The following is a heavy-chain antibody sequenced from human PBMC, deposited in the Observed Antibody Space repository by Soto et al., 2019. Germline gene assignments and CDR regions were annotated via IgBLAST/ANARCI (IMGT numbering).Heavy chain of an antibody. CDR1: GGSISSSNW. V-gene: IGHV4-4*02. CDR3: ARAYDYSSTWFDT. D-gene: IGHD4-4*01. J-gene: IGHJ5*02. CDR2: IYHSGST. Sequence: QVQLQESGPGLVKPSGTLSLTCAVSGGSISSSNWWSWVRQPPGKGLEWIGAIYHSGSTNYHPALNNRVTIPVDKSKNQFSLKLRSVTAADTAVYYCARAYDYSSTWFDTWGQGTRVTVSS.